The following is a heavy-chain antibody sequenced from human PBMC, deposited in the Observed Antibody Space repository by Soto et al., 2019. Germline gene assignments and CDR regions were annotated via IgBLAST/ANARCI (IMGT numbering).Heavy chain of an antibody. V-gene: IGHV1-3*01. D-gene: IGHD3-3*01. CDR3: ARGDYDFWSGYPYYYYGMDV. J-gene: IGHJ6*02. CDR2: INAGNGNT. CDR1: GYTFTSYA. Sequence: ASVKVSCKASGYTFTSYAMHWVRQAPGQRLEWMGWINAGNGNTNYAQKLQGRVTMTTDTSTSTAYMELRSLRSDDTAVYYCARGDYDFWSGYPYYYYGMDVWGQGTTVTVSS.